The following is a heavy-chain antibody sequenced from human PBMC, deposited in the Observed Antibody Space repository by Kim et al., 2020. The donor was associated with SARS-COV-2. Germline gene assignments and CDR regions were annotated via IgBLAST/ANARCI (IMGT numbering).Heavy chain of an antibody. J-gene: IGHJ5*02. CDR3: ARERVLEGGRQSSWFDT. CDR2: INPSGST. Sequence: SETLSLTCNVSGRSFGGHYWSWIRQTPGKGLEWIGEINPSGSTNYNPSLKCRVTMSIDTSRNQFSLKLMSLTAADTAVYYCARERVLEGGRQSSWFDTWSQGTLVSVSS. V-gene: IGHV4-34*01. D-gene: IGHD6-19*01. CDR1: GRSFGGHY.